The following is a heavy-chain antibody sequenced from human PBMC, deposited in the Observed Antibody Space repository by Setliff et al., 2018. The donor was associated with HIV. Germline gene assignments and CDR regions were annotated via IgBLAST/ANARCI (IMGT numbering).Heavy chain of an antibody. CDR2: ISSSGGTT. CDR3: AKARSSNIIPLDY. V-gene: IGHV3-23*01. D-gene: IGHD2-21*01. J-gene: IGHJ4*02. Sequence: PGGSLRPHCAASGFTFSTYAMTWVRQAPGKGLEWVSSISSSGGTTYFADTVKGRFTISRDNSKNTLYLQMDSLRVEDTALYYCAKARSSNIIPLDYWGQGTLVTVSS. CDR1: GFTFSTYA.